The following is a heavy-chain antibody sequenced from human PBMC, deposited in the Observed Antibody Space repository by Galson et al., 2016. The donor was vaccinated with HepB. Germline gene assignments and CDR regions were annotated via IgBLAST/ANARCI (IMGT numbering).Heavy chain of an antibody. CDR3: ARGWVDY. D-gene: IGHD1-26*01. Sequence: SVKVSCKASGYPFTKFAMHWVRQAPGQRLEWMGWINAGSGNTKYSQKIQGRVTITRDTSASTAYMELSSLRSEDTAVYCCARGWVDYWGQGTLVTVSS. CDR2: INAGSGNT. J-gene: IGHJ4*02. CDR1: GYPFTKFA. V-gene: IGHV1-3*01.